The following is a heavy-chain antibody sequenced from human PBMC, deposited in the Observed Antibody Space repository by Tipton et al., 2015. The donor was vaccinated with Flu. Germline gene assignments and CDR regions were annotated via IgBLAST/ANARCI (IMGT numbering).Heavy chain of an antibody. V-gene: IGHV4-39*07. D-gene: IGHD6-19*01. CDR3: AREGGYNSGFSRIDT. J-gene: IGHJ5*02. CDR2: IHYGGNT. Sequence: TLSLTCSVSGGSISSSSSYWGWIRQPPGKGLEWIGSIHYGGNTYYNPSLKSRVIISGDRSNNQFSLKLSSVTAADTAVYYCAREGGYNSGFSRIDTWGQGTLVIVSS. CDR1: GGSISSSSSY.